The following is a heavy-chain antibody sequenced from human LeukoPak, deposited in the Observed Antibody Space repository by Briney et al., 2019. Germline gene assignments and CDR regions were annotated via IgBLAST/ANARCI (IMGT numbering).Heavy chain of an antibody. Sequence: PSETLSLTCTGSGGSISSSSYYWGWIRQPPGKGLEWIGSIYYSGSTYYNPSLKSRVTISVDTSKNQFSLKLSSVTAADTAVYYCARHPRLQEGAFDIWGQGTMVTVSS. CDR3: ARHPRLQEGAFDI. V-gene: IGHV4-39*01. CDR2: IYYSGST. CDR1: GGSISSSSYY. J-gene: IGHJ3*02.